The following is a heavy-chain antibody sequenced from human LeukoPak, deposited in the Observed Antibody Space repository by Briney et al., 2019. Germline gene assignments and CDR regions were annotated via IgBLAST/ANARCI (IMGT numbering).Heavy chain of an antibody. CDR3: ARRELGYYDSSGYYRWGAFDI. CDR2: ISSSSSYI. D-gene: IGHD3-22*01. J-gene: IGHJ3*02. V-gene: IGHV3-21*01. CDR1: GFTFSSYS. Sequence: GGSLRLSCAASGFTFSSYSMNWVRQALGKGLEWVSSISSSSSYIYYADSVKGRFTISRDNAKNSLYLQMNSLRAEDTAVYYCARRELGYYDSSGYYRWGAFDIWGQGTMVTVSS.